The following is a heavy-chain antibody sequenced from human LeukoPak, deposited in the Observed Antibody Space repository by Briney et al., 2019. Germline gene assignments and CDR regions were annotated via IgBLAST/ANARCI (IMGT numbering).Heavy chain of an antibody. CDR3: AKSEGRITMIVVVIDAFDI. J-gene: IGHJ3*02. V-gene: IGHV3-23*01. D-gene: IGHD3-22*01. CDR1: GFTFSSYA. Sequence: GGSLRLSCAASGFTFSSYAMSWVRQAPGKGLEWVSAISGSGGSTYYADSVKGRFTISRDNSKNTLYLQMNSLRAEDTAVYYCAKSEGRITMIVVVIDAFDIWGQGTMVTVSS. CDR2: ISGSGGST.